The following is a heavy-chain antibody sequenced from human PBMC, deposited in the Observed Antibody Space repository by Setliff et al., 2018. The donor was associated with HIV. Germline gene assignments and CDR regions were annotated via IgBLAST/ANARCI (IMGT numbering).Heavy chain of an antibody. CDR1: GFIFRSFG. CDR2: IWNDGKKT. V-gene: IGHV3-33*06. D-gene: IGHD6-13*01. CDR3: AKEREAAGGQDYYYYMDI. J-gene: IGHJ6*03. Sequence: PGGSLRLSCAASGFIFRSFGIHWVRQAPGKGLEWLTGIWNDGKKTYYADSVKGRFTVSRDNSKNTVFLQMNSLKAEDTAVYYCAKEREAAGGQDYYYYMDIWGNGTTVTVSS.